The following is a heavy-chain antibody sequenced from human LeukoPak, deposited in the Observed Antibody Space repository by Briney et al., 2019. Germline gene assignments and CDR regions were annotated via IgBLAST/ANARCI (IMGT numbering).Heavy chain of an antibody. V-gene: IGHV4-39*07. Sequence: PSETLSLTCTVSGGSISSSSYYWGWIRQPPGKGLEWIGYIYYSGSTYYNPSLKSRVTMSVDTSKNLFSLKLSSVTAADTAVYYCARAGAVGGTWDYWGQGTLVTVSS. CDR3: ARAGAVGGTWDY. CDR2: IYYSGST. CDR1: GGSISSSSYY. J-gene: IGHJ4*02. D-gene: IGHD6-13*01.